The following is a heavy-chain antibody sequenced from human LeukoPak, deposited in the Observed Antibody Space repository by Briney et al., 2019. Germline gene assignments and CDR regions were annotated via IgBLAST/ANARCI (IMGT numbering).Heavy chain of an antibody. J-gene: IGHJ4*02. Sequence: SETLSLTCAAYGGSFSGYYWSWIRQPPGKGLEWIGEINHSGSTNYNPSLKSRVTISVDTSKNQFSLKLSSVTAADTAVYYCARVLVQGNGYSGYDEPFDHWGQGTLVTVSS. D-gene: IGHD5-12*01. CDR2: INHSGST. V-gene: IGHV4-34*01. CDR1: GGSFSGYY. CDR3: ARVLVQGNGYSGYDEPFDH.